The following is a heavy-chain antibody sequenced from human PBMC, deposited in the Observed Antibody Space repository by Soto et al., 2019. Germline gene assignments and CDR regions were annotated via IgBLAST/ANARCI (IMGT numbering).Heavy chain of an antibody. V-gene: IGHV5-51*01. D-gene: IGHD4-17*01. CDR1: GYTFTTYW. CDR3: ARGGYGGNSKDTFYI. CDR2: IYPGDSDT. Sequence: PGESLKISCKGSGYTFTTYWIGWVRRMPGKGLECMGIIYPGDSDTRYSPSFQGQVTISADKSITTAYLQWSSLKASDTAMYYCARGGYGGNSKDTFYIWGPGTMVTVSS. J-gene: IGHJ3*02.